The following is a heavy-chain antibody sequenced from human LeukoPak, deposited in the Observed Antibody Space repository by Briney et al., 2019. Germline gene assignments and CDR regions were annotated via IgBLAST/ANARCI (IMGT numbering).Heavy chain of an antibody. CDR1: GGSISSYY. D-gene: IGHD6-13*01. CDR2: IYYSGST. Sequence: SETLSLTCTVSGGSISSYYWNWIRQPPGKGLEWIGYIYYSGSTNYNPSLKSRVTISVDTSKNQFSLKLSSVTAADTAVYYCASEKAAAGTAGSWTFDYWGQGTLVTVSS. J-gene: IGHJ4*02. CDR3: ASEKAAAGTAGSWTFDY. V-gene: IGHV4-59*01.